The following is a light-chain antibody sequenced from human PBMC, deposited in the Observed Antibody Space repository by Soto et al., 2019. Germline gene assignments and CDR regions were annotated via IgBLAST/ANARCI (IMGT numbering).Light chain of an antibody. CDR3: QPSFNIPYT. V-gene: IGKV1-39*01. CDR1: RSISVY. Sequence: DIQMTQSPSSLSASVGDRVTITCRASRSISVYLNWYQQKPGKAPKLLIYAASTLQSGVPSRFSGSGSGTDFTLTINSLQPEDFATYSCQPSFNIPYTFGQGTKLEIK. J-gene: IGKJ2*01. CDR2: AAS.